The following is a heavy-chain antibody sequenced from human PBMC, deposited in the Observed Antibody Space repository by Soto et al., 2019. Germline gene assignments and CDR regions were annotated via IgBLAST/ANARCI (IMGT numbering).Heavy chain of an antibody. CDR3: SYDTFGDKDV. V-gene: IGHV3-23*01. Sequence: GGSLRLSCAASGFTFSNYAMNWVRQAPGKGLEWVSTIGGSGAPTYYADSVRGRFTISRDNSKNTLYLQMNSLGVEDTALYYCSYDTFGDKDVWGQGTPVTVTS. J-gene: IGHJ4*02. D-gene: IGHD3-9*01. CDR2: IGGSGAPT. CDR1: GFTFSNYA.